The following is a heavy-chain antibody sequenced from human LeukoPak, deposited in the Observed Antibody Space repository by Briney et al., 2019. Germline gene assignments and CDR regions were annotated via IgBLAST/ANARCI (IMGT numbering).Heavy chain of an antibody. CDR2: IYSGGST. Sequence: GGSLRLSCAASGFTFSSYAMSWVRQAPGKGLEWVSVIYSGGSTYYADSVKGRFTISRDNSKNTLYLQMNSLRAEDTAVYYCAKGYTYYYDSSVRSPFDYWGQGTLVTVSS. CDR1: GFTFSSYA. CDR3: AKGYTYYYDSSVRSPFDY. J-gene: IGHJ4*02. D-gene: IGHD3-22*01. V-gene: IGHV3-23*03.